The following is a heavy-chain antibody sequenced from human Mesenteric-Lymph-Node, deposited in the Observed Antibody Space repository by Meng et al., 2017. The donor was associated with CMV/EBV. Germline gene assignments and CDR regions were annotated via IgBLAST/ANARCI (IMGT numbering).Heavy chain of an antibody. CDR3: ARSTTDLYYARDV. CDR2: IYWNDDK. CDR1: GFSLTTRGME. J-gene: IGHJ6*02. Sequence: SGPTLVKPTQTLTLTCTFSGFSLTTRGMEVAWIRQPPGKALEWLALIYWNDDKRYSPSLNSRLSITKDTSKNQVVLTMTNMDPVDTATYYCARSTTDLYYARDVWGRGTTVTVSS. D-gene: IGHD1-14*01. V-gene: IGHV2-5*01.